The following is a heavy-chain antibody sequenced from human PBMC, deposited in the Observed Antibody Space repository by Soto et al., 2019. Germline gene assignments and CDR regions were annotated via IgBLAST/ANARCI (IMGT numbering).Heavy chain of an antibody. CDR3: ARFDYYYYGMDV. D-gene: IGHD3-10*01. Sequence: ASVKVSCKASGYTFTSYDINWVRQATGQGLEWMGWMNPNSGDTGYAQKFQGRVTMTRNTSISTAYMELSSLRSEDTAVYYCARFDYYYYGMDVWGQGTTVTVSS. J-gene: IGHJ6*02. V-gene: IGHV1-8*01. CDR2: MNPNSGDT. CDR1: GYTFTSYD.